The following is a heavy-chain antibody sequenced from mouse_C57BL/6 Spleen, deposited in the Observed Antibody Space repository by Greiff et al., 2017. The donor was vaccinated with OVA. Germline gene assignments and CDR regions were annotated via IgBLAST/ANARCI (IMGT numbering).Heavy chain of an antibody. CDR1: GFTFSSYA. V-gene: IGHV5-4*01. CDR3: ARDERRITTVSYYFDY. J-gene: IGHJ2*01. CDR2: ISDGGSYT. Sequence: EVKLVESGGGLVKPGGSLKLSCAASGFTFSSYAMSWVRQTPEKRLEWVATISDGGSYTYYPDNVKGRFTISRDNAKNNLYLQMSQLKSEDTAMYYCARDERRITTVSYYFDYWGQGTTLTVSS. D-gene: IGHD1-1*01.